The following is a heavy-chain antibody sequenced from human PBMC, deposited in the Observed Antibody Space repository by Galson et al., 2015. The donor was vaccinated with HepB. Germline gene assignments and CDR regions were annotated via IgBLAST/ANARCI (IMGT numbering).Heavy chain of an antibody. J-gene: IGHJ4*02. Sequence: SLRLSCAVSGFTFSSYAMSWVRQAPGKGLKWVSTISGSGGSTYYADSVKGRFTISRDNSKNTLYLQMNSLRAEDTAVYYCAKEFGAGLRLGELSLYLAFDYWGQGTLVTVSS. V-gene: IGHV3-23*01. D-gene: IGHD3-16*02. CDR1: GFTFSSYA. CDR3: AKEFGAGLRLGELSLYLAFDY. CDR2: ISGSGGST.